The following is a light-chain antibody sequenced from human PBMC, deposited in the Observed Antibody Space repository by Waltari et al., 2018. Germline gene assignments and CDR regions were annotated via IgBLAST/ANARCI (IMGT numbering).Light chain of an antibody. V-gene: IGKV1-5*03. CDR3: QQYQSYSGT. J-gene: IGKJ1*01. Sequence: DIQMTQSPSTLSASVGDRVTITCRASQSIRSWLAWYQQKPGKAPKLLIQKASTLRSGVPSRFSGSGSGTEFTLTISSLQADDFATYYCQQYQSYSGTFGQGTKVEVK. CDR1: QSIRSW. CDR2: KAS.